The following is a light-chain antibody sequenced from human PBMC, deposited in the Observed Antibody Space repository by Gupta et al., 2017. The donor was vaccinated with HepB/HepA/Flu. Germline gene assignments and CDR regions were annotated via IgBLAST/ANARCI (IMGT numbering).Light chain of an antibody. V-gene: IGLV7-43*01. CDR2: STS. CDR3: LRDEGGARVV. CDR1: TGAVTSGFY. Sequence: VVTQESSLTVSPGGTVTLTCASSTGAVTSGFYPNWFQQKPGQAPRALIYSTSKKHSWTPARFSGSISGDKAALTLSGAQPEDEAEDYCLRDEGGARVVFGGGTTLTVL. J-gene: IGLJ2*01.